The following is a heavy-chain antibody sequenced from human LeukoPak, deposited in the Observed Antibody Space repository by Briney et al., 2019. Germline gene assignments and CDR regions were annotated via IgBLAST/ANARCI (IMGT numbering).Heavy chain of an antibody. Sequence: GGSLRLSCAASGFTFSSYGMHWVRQAPGKGLEWVAVISYDGSNKYYADSVKGRFTIFRDNSKNTLYLQMNSLRAEDTAVYYCAKMAIVVVNDDFDYWGQGTLVTVSS. CDR2: ISYDGSNK. D-gene: IGHD3-22*01. V-gene: IGHV3-30*18. CDR3: AKMAIVVVNDDFDY. J-gene: IGHJ4*02. CDR1: GFTFSSYG.